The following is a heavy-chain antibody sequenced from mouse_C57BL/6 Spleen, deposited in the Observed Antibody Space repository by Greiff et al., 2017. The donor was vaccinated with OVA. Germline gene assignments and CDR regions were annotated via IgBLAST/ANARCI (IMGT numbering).Heavy chain of an antibody. J-gene: IGHJ1*03. Sequence: EVQLQQSGTVLARPGASVKMSCKTSGYTFTSYWMHWVKQRPGQGLEWIGAIYPGNSDTSYNQKFKGKAKLTAVTSASTAYMELSSLTNEDSAVYYCTRNYYGSSYGDFDVWGTGTTVTVSS. D-gene: IGHD1-1*01. CDR1: GYTFTSYW. CDR3: TRNYYGSSYGDFDV. V-gene: IGHV1-5*01. CDR2: IYPGNSDT.